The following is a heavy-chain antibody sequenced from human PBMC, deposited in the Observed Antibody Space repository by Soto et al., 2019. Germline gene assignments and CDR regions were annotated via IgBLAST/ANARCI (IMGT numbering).Heavy chain of an antibody. CDR2: ISVYNGNT. D-gene: IGHD2-15*01. Sequence: QVQLVQSGAEVKKPGASVKVSCKASGYTFTSYGISWVRQAPGQGLEWMGWISVYNGNTNYAQKLQGRVTMTTDTTTRTADMEGGTLRVEARALYICGRKIVYWAQEPLVPASS. CDR1: GYTFTSYG. J-gene: IGHJ4*02. V-gene: IGHV1-18*01. CDR3: GRKIVY.